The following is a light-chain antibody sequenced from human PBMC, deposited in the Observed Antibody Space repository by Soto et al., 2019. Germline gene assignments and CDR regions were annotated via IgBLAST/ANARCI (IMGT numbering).Light chain of an antibody. Sequence: EVVMTQSPATLSVSPGDSATLSCRASEGVGTNLAWYQQTPGQGPRLLIYATSTRATGIPARFSGSGSGTEFTLTISCLQSEDFAIYYCQQYNKGPPWTFGQGTKVEIK. V-gene: IGKV3-15*01. CDR1: EGVGTN. CDR3: QQYNKGPPWT. J-gene: IGKJ1*01. CDR2: ATS.